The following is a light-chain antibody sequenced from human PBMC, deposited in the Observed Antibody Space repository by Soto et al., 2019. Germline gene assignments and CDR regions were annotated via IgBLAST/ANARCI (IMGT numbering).Light chain of an antibody. V-gene: IGLV2-14*01. Sequence: QSALTQPASVSGSLGQSITISCTGTSSDVGGYNYVSWYQKHPGKAPKVMIYDVTNRPSGVSNRFSGSKSGNTASLTISGLQAEDETDYYCSSYTSSGTRVFGGRTKLTVL. J-gene: IGLJ3*02. CDR3: SSYTSSGTRV. CDR1: SSDVGGYNY. CDR2: DVT.